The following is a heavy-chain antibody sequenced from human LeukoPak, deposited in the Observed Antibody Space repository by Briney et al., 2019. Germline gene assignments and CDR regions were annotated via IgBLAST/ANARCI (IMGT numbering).Heavy chain of an antibody. D-gene: IGHD3-22*01. CDR1: GFTFSIYW. J-gene: IGHJ4*02. Sequence: PGGSLRLSCAASGFTFSIYWMSWVRQAPGKGLEWVANIKQDGSEKYYVDSVKGRFTISRDNAMNSLYLQMNSLRAEDTAVYYCARDRYYYDSSGYQFDYWGQGTLVTVSS. CDR2: IKQDGSEK. V-gene: IGHV3-7*05. CDR3: ARDRYYYDSSGYQFDY.